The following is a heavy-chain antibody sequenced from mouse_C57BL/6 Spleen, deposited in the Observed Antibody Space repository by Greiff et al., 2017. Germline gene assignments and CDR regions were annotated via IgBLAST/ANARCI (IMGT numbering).Heavy chain of an antibody. J-gene: IGHJ3*01. V-gene: IGHV1-80*01. CDR3: ARRGEVYDYDTWFAY. CDR2: IYPGDGDT. CDR1: GYAFRSYW. Sequence: QVQLQQSGAELVKPGASVKISCKASGYAFRSYWMNWVKQRHGTGLEWIGQIYPGDGDTNSNGKFKGKATLTADKSSSTAYMQLSRLTSEDSAVYFWARRGEVYDYDTWFAYWGQGTLVTVSA. D-gene: IGHD2-4*01.